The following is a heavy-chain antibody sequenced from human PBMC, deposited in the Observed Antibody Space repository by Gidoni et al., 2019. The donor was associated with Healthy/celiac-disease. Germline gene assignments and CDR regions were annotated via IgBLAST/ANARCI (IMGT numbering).Heavy chain of an antibody. CDR3: ARRGYDILTGYPGPFDY. J-gene: IGHJ4*02. D-gene: IGHD3-9*01. CDR1: GFTFSDYD. CDR2: ISSSGSTI. Sequence: QVQLVASGGGLVKPAGSLRLSCAASGFTFSDYDMSWIRQAPGKGLEWVSYISSSGSTIYYADSVKGRFTISRDNAKNSLYLQMNSLRAEDTAVYYCARRGYDILTGYPGPFDYWGQGTLVTVSS. V-gene: IGHV3-11*01.